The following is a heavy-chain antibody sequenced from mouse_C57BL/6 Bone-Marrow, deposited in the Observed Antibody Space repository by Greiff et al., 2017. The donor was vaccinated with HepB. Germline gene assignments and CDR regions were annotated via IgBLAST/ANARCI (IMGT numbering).Heavy chain of an antibody. CDR1: GYSFTGYY. V-gene: IGHV1-42*01. J-gene: IGHJ4*01. D-gene: IGHD1-1*01. Sequence: EVHLVESGPELVKPGASVKISCKASGYSFTGYYMNWVKQSPEKSLEWIGEINPSTGGTTYNQKFKAKATLTVDKSSSTAYMQLKSLTSEDSAVYYCARSGLGYYGSSYGYAMDYWGQGTSVTVSS. CDR2: INPSTGGT. CDR3: ARSGLGYYGSSYGYAMDY.